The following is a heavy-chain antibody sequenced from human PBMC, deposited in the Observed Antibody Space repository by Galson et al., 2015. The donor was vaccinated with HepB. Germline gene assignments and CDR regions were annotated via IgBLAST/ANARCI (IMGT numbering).Heavy chain of an antibody. CDR2: ISDDGNDK. V-gene: IGHV3-30*18. D-gene: IGHD6-19*01. J-gene: IGHJ4*02. Sequence: SLRLSCAASGFTFSSYGMHWVRQAPGKGLEWVAVISDDGNDKYYADSVKGRFTISRDNSKNMLYLQMNSLRAEDTAVYYCAKGKSSGWYSSPDYWGLGTLVTVSS. CDR3: AKGKSSGWYSSPDY. CDR1: GFTFSSYG.